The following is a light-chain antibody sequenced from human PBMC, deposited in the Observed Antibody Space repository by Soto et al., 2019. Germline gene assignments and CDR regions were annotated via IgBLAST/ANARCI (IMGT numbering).Light chain of an antibody. J-gene: IGKJ3*01. V-gene: IGKV3-20*01. CDR2: GAS. CDR1: QSVAAHY. CDR3: HQYGTAPRT. Sequence: EVVLTQSPGTLSLSPGERATLSCRASQSVAAHYFAWYQQTRGQAPRLLIYGASSRATGIPDRFSGSGSGTDFTLTISSLESEDFSVYYCHQYGTAPRTFGPGTKVDIK.